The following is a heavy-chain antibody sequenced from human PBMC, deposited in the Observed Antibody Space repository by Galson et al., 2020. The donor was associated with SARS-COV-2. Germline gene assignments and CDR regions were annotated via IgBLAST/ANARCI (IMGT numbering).Heavy chain of an antibody. CDR1: GYTFTSYG. Sequence: ASVKVSCKSSGYTFTSYGVTWVRQAPGQGLEWMGWISAYNGNRNYAQNLQDRVTMTTDTSTSTAYMELRSLRFDDTAVYYCARHAVAAFWRSLPDYWGQGTLVTVSS. D-gene: IGHD3-3*01. CDR2: ISAYNGNR. V-gene: IGHV1-18*01. CDR3: ARHAVAAFWRSLPDY. J-gene: IGHJ4*02.